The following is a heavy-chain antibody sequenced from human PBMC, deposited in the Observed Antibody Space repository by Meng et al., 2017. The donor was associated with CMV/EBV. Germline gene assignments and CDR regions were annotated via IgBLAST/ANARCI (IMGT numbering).Heavy chain of an antibody. V-gene: IGHV3-9*02. Sequence: GGSLRPSCAASGFTSDDYAMHWVRQAPGEGLEWVSGISWNSGSIGYADSVKGRFTIARDNAKNSLYMEMNSLRAEDTALYYCAKGRGGGITMIVGAFDYWGQGTLVTVSS. CDR2: ISWNSGSI. CDR3: AKGRGGGITMIVGAFDY. J-gene: IGHJ4*02. CDR1: GFTSDDYA. D-gene: IGHD3-22*01.